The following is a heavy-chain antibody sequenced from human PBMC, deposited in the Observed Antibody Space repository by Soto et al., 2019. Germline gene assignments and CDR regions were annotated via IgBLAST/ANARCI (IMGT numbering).Heavy chain of an antibody. CDR3: AVAATDLPSPYAMDV. J-gene: IGHJ6*02. CDR1: GFTFSDYT. V-gene: IGHV3-21*01. Sequence: GGSLRLSCIASGFTFSDYTMRWVRQAPRKGLEWVSSISRESSYIYYGDSVRGRFTISRDNAENSVTLQMTDLRVDDTGIYFCAVAATDLPSPYAMDVWGRGTTVTVSS. CDR2: ISRESSYI. D-gene: IGHD3-3*01.